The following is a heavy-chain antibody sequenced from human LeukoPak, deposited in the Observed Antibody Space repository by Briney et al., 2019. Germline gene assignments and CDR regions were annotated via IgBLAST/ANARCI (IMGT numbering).Heavy chain of an antibody. CDR3: ARGGSSGWFSNWFDP. D-gene: IGHD6-19*01. J-gene: IGHJ5*02. Sequence: VASVKVSCKASGYTFTGYYMHWVRQAPGQGLEWMGEINPNSGGTNDAQKFQGRVTMTRDTSISTAYMELSRLRSDDTAVYYCARGGSSGWFSNWFDPWGQGTLVTVSS. CDR2: INPNSGGT. CDR1: GYTFTGYY. V-gene: IGHV1-2*02.